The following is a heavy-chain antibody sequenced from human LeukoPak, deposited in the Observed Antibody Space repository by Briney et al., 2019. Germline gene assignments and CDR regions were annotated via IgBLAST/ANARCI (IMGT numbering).Heavy chain of an antibody. V-gene: IGHV4-39*01. J-gene: IGHJ5*01. CDR3: ARLTEMAPKCFYP. CDR1: GDSISTSGYC. Sequence: PSETLSLTCTVSGDSISTSGYCWGWIRQPPGKGLGCIVIIYYSGSTYNNPSLKSQVPIAADTSKNQFSLRLSSVTAADTAVYYCARLTEMAPKCFYPCGQGTLVTVSS. CDR2: IYYSGST. D-gene: IGHD5-24*01.